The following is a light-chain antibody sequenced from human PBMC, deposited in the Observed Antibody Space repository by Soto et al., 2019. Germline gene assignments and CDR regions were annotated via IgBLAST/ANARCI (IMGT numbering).Light chain of an antibody. J-gene: IGKJ1*01. Sequence: DIQMTQSPSSLSGSVGDRVTISCRASQGINGWLAWYQQKSGKAPKLLIYAASTLQSGVPSRFSGSGSGTDFTLTISSLQPEDFATYYCLQDYNYPRTFGQGTKVDIK. V-gene: IGKV1-12*01. CDR1: QGINGW. CDR3: LQDYNYPRT. CDR2: AAS.